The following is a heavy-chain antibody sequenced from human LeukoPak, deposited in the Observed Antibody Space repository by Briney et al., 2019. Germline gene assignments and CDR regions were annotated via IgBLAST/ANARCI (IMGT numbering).Heavy chain of an antibody. J-gene: IGHJ5*02. V-gene: IGHV1-2*02. CDR2: INPNSGGT. CDR3: ARDIVVVTAIPPNWFDP. CDR1: GYTFIGYY. D-gene: IGHD2-21*02. Sequence: ASVKVSCKASGYTFIGYYMHWVRQAPGQGLEWMGWINPNSGGTNYAQKFQGRVTMTRDTSISTAYMELSRLRSDDTAVYYCARDIVVVTAIPPNWFDPWGQGTLVTVSS.